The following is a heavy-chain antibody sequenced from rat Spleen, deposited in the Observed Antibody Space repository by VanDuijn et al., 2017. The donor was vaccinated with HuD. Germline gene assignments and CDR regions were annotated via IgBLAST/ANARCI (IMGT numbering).Heavy chain of an antibody. J-gene: IGHJ4*01. D-gene: IGHD1-11*01. V-gene: IGHV4-2*01. CDR3: AREPPGYGYCVTDA. CDR2: INKDSSTI. CDR1: GFNFNNYW. Sequence: EVKLVESGGGLVQPGRSLKLSCAASGFNFNNYWMDWVRQAPGKGLEWIGEINKDSSTINYTTSLKDKFTISRDNAQNTLYLEMSKLGSEDTAIYYCAREPPGYGYCVTDAWGQGASVTVSS.